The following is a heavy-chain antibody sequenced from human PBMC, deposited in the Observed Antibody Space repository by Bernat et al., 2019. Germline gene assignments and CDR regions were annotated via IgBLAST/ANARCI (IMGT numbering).Heavy chain of an antibody. CDR2: IYSGGST. CDR1: GFTVSSNY. J-gene: IGHJ4*02. D-gene: IGHD4-23*01. CDR3: ARDLGGNSGFDY. V-gene: IGHV3-66*01. Sequence: EVQLVESGGGLVQPGGSLRLSCAASGFTVSSNYMSWVRQAPGKGLEWVPVIYSGGSTYYADSVKGRFTISRDNSKNTLYLQMNSLRAEDTAVYYCARDLGGNSGFDYWGQGTLVTVSS.